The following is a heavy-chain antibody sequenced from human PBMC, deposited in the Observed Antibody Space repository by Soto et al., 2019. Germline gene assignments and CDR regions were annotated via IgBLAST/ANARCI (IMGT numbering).Heavy chain of an antibody. CDR2: SSAYNGNL. V-gene: IGHV1-18*01. CDR1: GYTFINYG. CDR3: AKDGINGEEPFEI. D-gene: IGHD1-20*01. Sequence: QVQLVPSGAEVKMPGASVKVSCKASGYTFINYGISWVRQAPGQGLEWMGWSSAYNGNLNYAKKIQGRVTMTTDAWTTTSYMELMSQRYADAAVYYCAKDGINGEEPFEIWGQGTMVTVSS. J-gene: IGHJ3*02.